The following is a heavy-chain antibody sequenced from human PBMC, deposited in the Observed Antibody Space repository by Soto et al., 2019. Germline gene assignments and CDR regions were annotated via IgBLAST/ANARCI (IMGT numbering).Heavy chain of an antibody. Sequence: AASVKVSCKASGYTFTSYYMHWVRQAPGQGLEWMGMINPSVGRASYAQKFQGRVTITADTSTSTAYMELSSLRSEDTAVYYCARVGTATYGDYDFDYWGQGTLVTVSS. V-gene: IGHV1-46*01. CDR3: ARVGTATYGDYDFDY. D-gene: IGHD4-17*01. CDR1: GYTFTSYY. CDR2: INPSVGRA. J-gene: IGHJ4*02.